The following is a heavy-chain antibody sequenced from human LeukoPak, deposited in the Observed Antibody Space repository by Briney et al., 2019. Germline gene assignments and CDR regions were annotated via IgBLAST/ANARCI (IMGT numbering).Heavy chain of an antibody. V-gene: IGHV4-39*07. D-gene: IGHD5-12*01. CDR2: MYYTGTT. CDR3: ARSVSAYAGRGWFDP. CDR1: GGSISSSSYY. J-gene: IGHJ5*02. Sequence: SETLSLTCTVSGGSISSSSYYWGWIRQPPGKGLEWIGSMYYTGTTYYNPSLKSRVTMSVDTSKNQFSLNLTSVTAADTAVFYCARSVSAYAGRGWFDPWGQGTLVTVSS.